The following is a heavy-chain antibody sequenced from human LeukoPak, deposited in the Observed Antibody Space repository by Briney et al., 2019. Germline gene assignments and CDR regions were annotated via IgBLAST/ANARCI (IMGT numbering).Heavy chain of an antibody. V-gene: IGHV3-11*01. Sequence: GGSLRLSXAASGFTFGDYYMSWIRQTPGKGLKWLSYISSSGSTIYYADSVKGRFTISRDNAKNSLYLQMNSLRAEDTAVYYCARGGKFGELLYPPDYWGQGTLVTVSS. CDR3: ARGGKFGELLYPPDY. J-gene: IGHJ4*02. CDR2: ISSSGSTI. D-gene: IGHD3-10*01. CDR1: GFTFGDYY.